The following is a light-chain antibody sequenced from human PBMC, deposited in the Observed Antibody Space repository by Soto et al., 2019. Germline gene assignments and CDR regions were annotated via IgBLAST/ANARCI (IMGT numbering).Light chain of an antibody. J-gene: IGKJ1*01. CDR3: QQYSSPPRT. V-gene: IGKV3-20*01. CDR1: QSVNRY. Sequence: EIVLTQSPGSLSLSPGERATLSCRASQSVNRYLAWYQQKPGQAPRLLIYGASSRATGFPDRFSGSGSGTEFSLTISRLEPEDCALYYCQQYSSPPRTFGQGTQVEIK. CDR2: GAS.